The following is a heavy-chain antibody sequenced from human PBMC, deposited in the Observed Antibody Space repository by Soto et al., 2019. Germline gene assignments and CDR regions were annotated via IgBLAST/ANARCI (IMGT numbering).Heavy chain of an antibody. J-gene: IGHJ4*02. CDR2: INHTGGT. CDR1: GGSVNGYY. CDR3: AVSSIAVAGRETDY. D-gene: IGHD6-19*01. V-gene: IGHV4-34*01. Sequence: PSETLSLTCAVYGGSVNGYYWNWIRQPPGKGLEWIGEINHTGGTHYNPSLKSRVTMSVDTSKNQFSLRLSSVTAADTAVYYCAVSSIAVAGRETDYWGQGTLVTVSS.